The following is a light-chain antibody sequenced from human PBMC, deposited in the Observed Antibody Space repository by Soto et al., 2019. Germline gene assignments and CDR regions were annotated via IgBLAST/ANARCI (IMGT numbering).Light chain of an antibody. CDR3: QQYGPSPMYT. V-gene: IGKV3-20*01. J-gene: IGKJ2*01. Sequence: EIVLTQSPGPLSLSPGEMATLSCRASQTVSSSYLDWYQQKPGQAPRLLIYGESTRATGIPGRFSGSASGTDFTLTISRLEPEDFAVYYCQQYGPSPMYTFGQGTNLEIK. CDR1: QTVSSSY. CDR2: GES.